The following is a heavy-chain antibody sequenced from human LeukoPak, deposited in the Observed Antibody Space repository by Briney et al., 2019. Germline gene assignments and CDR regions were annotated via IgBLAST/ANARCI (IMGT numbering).Heavy chain of an antibody. CDR1: GYTFTNYY. CDR3: ARDSTVTTFRGCVDP. Sequence: ASVKVSCKASGYTFTNYYVHWVRQAPGQGLEWMGVINPSGGSTNYAQRFQGRVTMTGDTSTSTVYMELSSLRSEDTAVYYCARDSTVTTFRGCVDPWGQGTLVTVSS. J-gene: IGHJ5*02. CDR2: INPSGGST. V-gene: IGHV1-46*01. D-gene: IGHD4-17*01.